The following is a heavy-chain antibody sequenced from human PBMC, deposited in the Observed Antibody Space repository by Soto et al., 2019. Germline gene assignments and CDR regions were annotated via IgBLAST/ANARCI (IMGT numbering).Heavy chain of an antibody. D-gene: IGHD2-21*02. CDR3: TRLYCGGDCDFDS. Sequence: EVQLVESGGGLVQPGGSLKLSCAASGFTFSGSAMHWVRQASGKGLEWVGRIRDKANSYATAYTASVKRRFTISRDDSQNTAYLQMNSLKTEDTAVYYCTRLYCGGDCDFDSWGQGTLVTVSS. V-gene: IGHV3-73*02. CDR1: GFTFSGSA. J-gene: IGHJ4*02. CDR2: IRDKANSYAT.